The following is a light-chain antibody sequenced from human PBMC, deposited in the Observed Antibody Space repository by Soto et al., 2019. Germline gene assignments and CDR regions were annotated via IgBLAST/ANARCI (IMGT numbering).Light chain of an antibody. J-gene: IGKJ1*01. CDR3: QQYTDWPTT. CDR2: DAS. Sequence: EVVMTQSPVTVSVSPGERATLSCRASQSVRTTVAWYQQRPGQAPRLLIYDASTRATGVPARFSGGGSGTDFTLTVTSLQSEDVGIYYCQQYTDWPTTLGQGTKVDIK. V-gene: IGKV3-15*01. CDR1: QSVRTT.